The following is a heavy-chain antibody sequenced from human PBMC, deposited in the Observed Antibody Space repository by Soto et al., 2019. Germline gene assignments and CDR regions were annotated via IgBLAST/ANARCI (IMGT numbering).Heavy chain of an antibody. D-gene: IGHD3-16*01. J-gene: IGHJ5*02. Sequence: SETLSLTCAVSGGSISSGGYSWSWIRQPPGKGLEWIGYIYHSGSTYYNPSLKSRVTISVDRSKNQFSLKLSSVTAADTAVYYCERGGIGHWLDPWGQGPLVTVSS. CDR1: GGSISSGGYS. CDR3: ERGGIGHWLDP. V-gene: IGHV4-30-2*01. CDR2: IYHSGST.